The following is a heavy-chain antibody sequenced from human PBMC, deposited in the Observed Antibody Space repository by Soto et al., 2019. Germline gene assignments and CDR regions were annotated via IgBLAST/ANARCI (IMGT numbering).Heavy chain of an antibody. CDR3: ARAPYDFWSGYYGY. D-gene: IGHD3-3*01. V-gene: IGHV1-18*01. CDR1: GYTFTSYG. Sequence: GASVKVSCKASGYTFTSYGISWVRQAPGQGLEWMGWISAYNGNTNYAQKLQGRVTMTTDTSTSTAYMELRSLRSDDTAVYYCARAPYDFWSGYYGYWGQGTLVTVSS. CDR2: ISAYNGNT. J-gene: IGHJ4*02.